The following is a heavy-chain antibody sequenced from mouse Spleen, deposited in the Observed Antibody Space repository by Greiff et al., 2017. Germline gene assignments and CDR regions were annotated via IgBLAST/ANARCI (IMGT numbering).Heavy chain of an antibody. Sequence: EVQLVESGAGLVQPGGSLRLSCATSGFTFTAYYMSWVRQPPGKALEWLGFISNRANGYTTEYSVSVKGRFTISRDNSQHILYLQMHTLRAEDSAAYCCARDFACYGNCYIDYWGQGTTLTCSS. J-gene: IGHJ2*01. CDR3: ARDFACYGNCYIDY. V-gene: IGHV7-3*02. CDR2: ISNRANGYTT. D-gene: IGHD2-10*01. CDR1: GFTFTAYY.